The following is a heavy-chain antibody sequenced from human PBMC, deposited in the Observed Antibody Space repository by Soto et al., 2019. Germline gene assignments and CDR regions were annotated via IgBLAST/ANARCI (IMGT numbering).Heavy chain of an antibody. J-gene: IGHJ4*02. CDR3: ARDVAMPSGLGLGY. V-gene: IGHV3-30*03. Sequence: GGSLSLSCAASGFVFTNYGMHWVRQAPGKGLEWVAFVSNDGSRKYYADSVKGRFTISRDNSENRIYLQMTSLRREDTAVFYCARDVAMPSGLGLGYWGQGALVTVSS. CDR1: GFVFTNYG. CDR2: VSNDGSRK. D-gene: IGHD6-25*01.